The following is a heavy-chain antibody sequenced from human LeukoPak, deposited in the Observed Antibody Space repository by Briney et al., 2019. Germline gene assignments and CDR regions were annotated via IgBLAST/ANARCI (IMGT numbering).Heavy chain of an antibody. CDR3: ARGNFWSGYCIDY. CDR2: IGTAGDT. Sequence: PGGSLRLSCAASGFTFSSYDMHWVRQAPGKGLEWVSAIGTAGDTYYPGSVKGRFTISRENAKNSLYLQMNSLRAGDTAVYYCARGNFWSGYCIDYWGQGTLVTVSS. V-gene: IGHV3-13*01. J-gene: IGHJ4*02. D-gene: IGHD3-3*01. CDR1: GFTFSSYD.